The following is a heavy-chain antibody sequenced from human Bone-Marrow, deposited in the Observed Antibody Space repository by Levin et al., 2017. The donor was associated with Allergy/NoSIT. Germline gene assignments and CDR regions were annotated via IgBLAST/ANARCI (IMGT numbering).Heavy chain of an antibody. J-gene: IGHJ6*03. CDR2: LDGSSGKT. CDR3: AKAETTVMLDYSYFDV. CDR1: GFIFADYA. Sequence: GGSLRLSCRISGFIFADYAMNWVRQAPGMGLEWVSSLDGSSGKTHYADSVKGRFTISREYSKDTLFLQMNSLRAEDTARYYCAKAETTVMLDYSYFDVWGEGTAVTVSS. D-gene: IGHD4-17*01. V-gene: IGHV3-23*01.